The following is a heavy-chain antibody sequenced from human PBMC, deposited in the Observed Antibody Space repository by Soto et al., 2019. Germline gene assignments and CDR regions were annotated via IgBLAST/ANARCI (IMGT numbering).Heavy chain of an antibody. J-gene: IGHJ3*02. V-gene: IGHV3-23*01. D-gene: IGHD3-22*01. Sequence: GGSLRLSCAASGFTFSSYAMSWVRQAPGKGLEWVSSIGGSGGNTYYADSVKGRFTISRDNSKNTLFLQMNRLRAEDTAEYYCAKSNYAQTYYYDSSGSLDAFDIWGQGTMVTVSS. CDR2: IGGSGGNT. CDR1: GFTFSSYA. CDR3: AKSNYAQTYYYDSSGSLDAFDI.